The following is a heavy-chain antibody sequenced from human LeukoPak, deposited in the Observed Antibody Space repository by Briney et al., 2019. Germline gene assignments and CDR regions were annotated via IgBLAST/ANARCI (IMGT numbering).Heavy chain of an antibody. Sequence: GASVKVSCKVSGYTLTELSMHWVRQAPGQGLEWMGIINPSGGSTSYAQKFQGRVTMTRDTSTSTVYMELSSLRSEDTAVYYCARQAGLDYWGQGTLVTVSS. D-gene: IGHD6-19*01. CDR3: ARQAGLDY. J-gene: IGHJ4*02. CDR1: GYTLTELS. CDR2: INPSGGST. V-gene: IGHV1-46*03.